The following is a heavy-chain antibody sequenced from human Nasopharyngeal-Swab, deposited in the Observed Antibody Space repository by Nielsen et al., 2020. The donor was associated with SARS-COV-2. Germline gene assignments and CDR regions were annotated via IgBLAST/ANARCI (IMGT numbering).Heavy chain of an antibody. Sequence: WIRQSPSRGLEWLGRTYYRSKWYNDYAVSVKSRITINPDTSKNQFSLQRNSVTPEDTAVYYCARDLDSSSWYPYYFDYWGQGTLVTVSS. CDR3: ARDLDSSSWYPYYFDY. J-gene: IGHJ4*02. D-gene: IGHD6-13*01. V-gene: IGHV6-1*01. CDR2: TYYRSKWYN.